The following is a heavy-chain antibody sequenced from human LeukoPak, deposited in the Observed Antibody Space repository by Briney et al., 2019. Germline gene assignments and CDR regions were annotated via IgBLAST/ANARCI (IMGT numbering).Heavy chain of an antibody. CDR2: VYYRGST. J-gene: IGHJ4*02. CDR3: ARVGGYYDSSGFPDY. Sequence: SETLSLTCTVSGDSISSYYCSCIRQPPPKGLEWIGYVYYRGSTSYNPSLTSRVTISVHTSKNEFSLKLSSVTAGDAAVYYCARVGGYYDSSGFPDYWGQGTLVTVSS. CDR1: GDSISSYY. V-gene: IGHV4-59*01. D-gene: IGHD3-22*01.